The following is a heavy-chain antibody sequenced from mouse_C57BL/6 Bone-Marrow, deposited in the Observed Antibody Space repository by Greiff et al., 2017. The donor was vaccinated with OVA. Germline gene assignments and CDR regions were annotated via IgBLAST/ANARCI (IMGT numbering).Heavy chain of an antibody. CDR1: GFTFSSYT. CDR3: ARVYYYYFDY. D-gene: IGHD1-1*01. CDR2: ISGGGGNT. J-gene: IGHJ2*01. V-gene: IGHV5-9*01. Sequence: EVQLQESGGGLVKPGGSLKLSCAASGFTFSSYTMSWVRQTPEKRLEWVATISGGGGNTYYPDSVKGRFTISRDNAKNTLYLQMSSLRSEDTALYYCARVYYYYFDYWGQGTTLTVSS.